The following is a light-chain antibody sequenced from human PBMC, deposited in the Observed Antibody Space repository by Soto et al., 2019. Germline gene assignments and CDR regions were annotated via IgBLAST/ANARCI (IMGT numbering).Light chain of an antibody. CDR2: AAS. CDR1: QDISNY. J-gene: IGKJ5*01. V-gene: IGKV1-17*03. Sequence: DIQMTQSPSAMSASVGDRVTITCRASQDISNYLAWFPQKPGKVPKRLIYAASSLQSGVPSRFSGSGSGTEFTLTISSLQLEDFATYSCLQHYSYPLTFGQGTRLEIK. CDR3: LQHYSYPLT.